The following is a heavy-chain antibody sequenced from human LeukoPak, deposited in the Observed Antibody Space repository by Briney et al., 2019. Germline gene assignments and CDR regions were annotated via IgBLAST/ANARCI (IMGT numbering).Heavy chain of an antibody. D-gene: IGHD2-8*02. CDR2: IYYSGST. V-gene: IGHV4-59*01. CDR1: GDSISSYY. J-gene: IGHJ4*02. CDR3: GRRGWWLPYFGY. Sequence: SETLSLTCTVSGDSISSYYWSWIRQPPGKGLEWIGYIYYSGSTNYNPSLKSRVTISVDTSKDHFSLELSSVTASDTAVYFLGRRGWWLPYFGYWGQGTLVTVSS.